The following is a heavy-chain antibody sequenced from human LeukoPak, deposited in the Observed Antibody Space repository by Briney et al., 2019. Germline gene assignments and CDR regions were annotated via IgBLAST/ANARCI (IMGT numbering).Heavy chain of an antibody. Sequence: SGGSLRLSCAASGFNFSNFAMSWVRQAPGKGPEWLSAMTGPADTTYYAESVKGRFTISRDYSKSMVYLQMNSLRVEDTAIYYCAKGAEIDHWGQGTLVTVSS. CDR3: AKGAEIDH. V-gene: IGHV3-23*01. J-gene: IGHJ4*02. CDR1: GFNFSNFA. CDR2: MTGPADTT.